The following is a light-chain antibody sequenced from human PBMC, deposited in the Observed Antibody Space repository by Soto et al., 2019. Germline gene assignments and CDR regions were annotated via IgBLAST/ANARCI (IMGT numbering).Light chain of an antibody. J-gene: IGLJ1*01. CDR1: SSDVGGYNY. CDR3: SSYTGSSTFV. V-gene: IGLV2-14*03. Sequence: QSALTQPASVSGSPGQSISISGAGSSSDVGGYNYVSWYQQHPGKAPKLIIFDVSDRPSGVSHRFSGSKSGITASLTISGLQAEDAAEYYCSSYTGSSTFVFGPGTKVTVL. CDR2: DVS.